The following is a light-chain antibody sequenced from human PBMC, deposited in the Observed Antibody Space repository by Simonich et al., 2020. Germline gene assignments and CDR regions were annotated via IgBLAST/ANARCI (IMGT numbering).Light chain of an antibody. CDR2: WAS. CDR3: QQYYSTPYT. J-gene: IGKJ2*01. CDR1: QSVLYSSHNKNY. Sequence: DIVMTQSPDSLAVSLGERATINCKSSQSVLYSSHNKNYLAWYQQKPGQPPKLLIYWASTRASVVPARFSGSWSGTDFTLPISSLQAEDVAVYYVQQYYSTPYTFGQGTKLEIK. V-gene: IGKV4-1*01.